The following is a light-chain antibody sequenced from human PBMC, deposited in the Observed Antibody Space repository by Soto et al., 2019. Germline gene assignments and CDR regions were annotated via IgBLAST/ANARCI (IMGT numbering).Light chain of an antibody. CDR3: QQYNSYSYT. V-gene: IGKV1-5*03. CDR1: QSISSW. CDR2: KAS. J-gene: IGKJ2*01. Sequence: DIQMTQSPSTLSASVGDRVTNTCRASQSISSWLAWYQQKPGKAPKLLIYKASSLESGVPSRFSGSGSGTEFTLTISSLQPDDFATYYCQQYNSYSYTFGHGTKLEIK.